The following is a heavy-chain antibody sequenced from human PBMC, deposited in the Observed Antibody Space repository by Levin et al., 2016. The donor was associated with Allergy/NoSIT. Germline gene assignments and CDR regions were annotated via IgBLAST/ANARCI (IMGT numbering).Heavy chain of an antibody. CDR2: ISSSSSYT. D-gene: IGHD2-15*01. J-gene: IGHJ4*02. Sequence: WIRQPPGKGLEWVSYISSSSSYTNYADSVKGRFTISRDNAKNSLYLQMNSLRAEDTAVYYCAREGYCSGGSCPDYWGQGTLVTVSS. V-gene: IGHV3-11*05. CDR3: AREGYCSGGSCPDY.